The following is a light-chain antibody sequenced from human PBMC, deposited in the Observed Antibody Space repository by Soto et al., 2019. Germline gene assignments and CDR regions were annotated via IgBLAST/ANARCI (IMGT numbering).Light chain of an antibody. CDR1: QSVTRRY. CDR2: GAS. CDR3: QQYGTTGT. V-gene: IGKV3-20*01. Sequence: EIVLTQSPATLSLSPGERATLSCGASQSVTRRYLAWYKQKPGQAPRLLIYGASNRATGIPERFSGSGSGTEFTLTISSMEPEDFAVYYCQQYGTTGTFGPGTKVDIK. J-gene: IGKJ3*01.